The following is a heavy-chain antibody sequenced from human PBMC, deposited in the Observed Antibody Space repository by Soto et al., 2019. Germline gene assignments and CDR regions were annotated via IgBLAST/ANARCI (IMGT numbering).Heavy chain of an antibody. Sequence: EVQVVEAGGGLVQPGWSLRLSWSASGFTFSSYALHWVRQAPGKGLEYVSGIRSNGGSIFYADSVKGRFTISKDNSKNSLYLQMTGLRADDTAVYSCVKDRFGGTSGYFDSWGQGTLVTVSS. J-gene: IGHJ4*02. D-gene: IGHD2-15*01. CDR1: GFTFSSYA. CDR3: VKDRFGGTSGYFDS. V-gene: IGHV3-64D*08. CDR2: IRSNGGSI.